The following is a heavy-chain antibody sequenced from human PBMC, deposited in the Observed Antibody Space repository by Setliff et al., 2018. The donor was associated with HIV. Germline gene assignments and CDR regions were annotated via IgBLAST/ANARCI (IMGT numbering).Heavy chain of an antibody. Sequence: PGGSLRLSCAASGFNFNTYSMSWVRQAPGKGLEWVSSISSSGTYIYYADSMKGRFTISRDKAGNSLYLQLNNVRAEDTAVYYCTRMIPPRSNRFSSGWFDYWGQGILVTVSS. CDR3: TRMIPPRSNRFSSGWFDY. D-gene: IGHD6-19*01. CDR2: ISSSGTYI. CDR1: GFNFNTYS. J-gene: IGHJ4*02. V-gene: IGHV3-21*01.